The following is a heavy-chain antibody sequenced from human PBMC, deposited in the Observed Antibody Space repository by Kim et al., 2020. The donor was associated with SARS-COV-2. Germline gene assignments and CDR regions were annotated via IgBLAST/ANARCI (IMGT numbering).Heavy chain of an antibody. Sequence: SETLSLTCTVSGGSISSGGYYWSWIRQHPGKGLEWIGYIYYSGSTYYNPSLKSRVTISVDTSKNQFSLKLSSVTAADTAVYYCAREAYYGSSGYYYFDYLGQGTLVTVSS. CDR3: AREAYYGSSGYYYFDY. CDR1: GGSISSGGYY. D-gene: IGHD3-22*01. V-gene: IGHV4-31*03. J-gene: IGHJ4*02. CDR2: IYYSGST.